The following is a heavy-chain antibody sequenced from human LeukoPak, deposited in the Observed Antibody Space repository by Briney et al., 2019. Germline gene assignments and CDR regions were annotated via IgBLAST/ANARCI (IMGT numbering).Heavy chain of an antibody. Sequence: ASVKVSFKVSGYTLTELSMHWVRQAPGKGLEWMGGFDPEDGETIYAQKFQGRVTMTEDTSTDTAYMELSSLRSEDTAVYYCATGTGWLPRDYFDYWGQGTLVTVSS. V-gene: IGHV1-24*01. D-gene: IGHD6-19*01. CDR3: ATGTGWLPRDYFDY. J-gene: IGHJ4*02. CDR1: GYTLTELS. CDR2: FDPEDGET.